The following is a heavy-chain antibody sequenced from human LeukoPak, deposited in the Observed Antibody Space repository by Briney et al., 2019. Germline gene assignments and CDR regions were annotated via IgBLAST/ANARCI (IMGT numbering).Heavy chain of an antibody. Sequence: PGGSLRLSCAASGFPFSDAWMSWVHQAPGKGLEWVGRIESKTDSGTTEYAAPVKGRFTVSRDDSKNTLYLQMNSLKTEDTAVYYCTRDEGDDYFDNWGQGTLVTVSS. J-gene: IGHJ4*02. CDR3: TRDEGDDYFDN. V-gene: IGHV3-15*04. CDR2: IESKTDSGTT. D-gene: IGHD5-24*01. CDR1: GFPFSDAW.